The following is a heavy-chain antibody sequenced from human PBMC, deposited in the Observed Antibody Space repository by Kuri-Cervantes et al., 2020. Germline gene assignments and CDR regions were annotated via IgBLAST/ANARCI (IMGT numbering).Heavy chain of an antibody. CDR2: IRSTAYGGTT. CDR3: TILGMTTHPLIFDY. V-gene: IGHV3-49*03. CDR1: GFTFGDYA. J-gene: IGHJ4*02. Sequence: GGSLRLSCSASGFTFGDYAMSWFRQAPGKGLTWVGFIRSTAYGGTTEYAASGKGRFTNSRDDSKNTLYLQMNSLKTEDTAVYYCTILGMTTHPLIFDYWGQGSLVTVSS. D-gene: IGHD2-21*01.